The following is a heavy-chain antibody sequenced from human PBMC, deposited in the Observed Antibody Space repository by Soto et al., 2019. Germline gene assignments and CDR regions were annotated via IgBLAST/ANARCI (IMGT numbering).Heavy chain of an antibody. V-gene: IGHV3-23*01. CDR2: ISGSGGST. J-gene: IGHJ4*02. CDR1: GFTFSSYA. Sequence: GGSLRLSCAASGFTFSSYAMSWVRQAPGKGLEWVSAISGSGGSTYYADSVKGRFTISRDNSKNTLYLQMNSLRAEDTAVYYCAKHPYQWLVPYYFDYWGQGTLVTVSS. D-gene: IGHD6-19*01. CDR3: AKHPYQWLVPYYFDY.